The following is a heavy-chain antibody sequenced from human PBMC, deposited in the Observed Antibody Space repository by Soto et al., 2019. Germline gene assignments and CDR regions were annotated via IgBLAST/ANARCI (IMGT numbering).Heavy chain of an antibody. CDR3: AKDARGYCSSTSCYPLRFLERLLLDY. CDR1: GFTFSSYG. J-gene: IGHJ4*02. D-gene: IGHD2-2*01. V-gene: IGHV3-30*18. CDR2: ISYDGSNK. Sequence: PGGSLRLSCAASGFTFSSYGMHWVRQAPGKGLEWVAVISYDGSNKYYADSVKGRFTISRDNSKNTLYLQMNSLRAEDTAVYYCAKDARGYCSSTSCYPLRFLERLLLDYWGQGTLVTVSS.